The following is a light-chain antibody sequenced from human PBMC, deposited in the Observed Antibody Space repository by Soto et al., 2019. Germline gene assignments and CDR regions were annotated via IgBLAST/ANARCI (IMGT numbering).Light chain of an antibody. V-gene: IGLV2-8*01. CDR2: EVT. J-gene: IGLJ2*01. CDR3: SSYAGSNNFVL. CDR1: NSDVGGYTS. Sequence: QAVVSQPPSASGSPGQSVTISCTGTNSDVGGYTSVSWYQRHPGKGPKLMIYEVTKRPSGVPDRFSGSKFGNTASLTVSGLQAEDEADYYCSSYAGSNNFVLFGGGTKLTVL.